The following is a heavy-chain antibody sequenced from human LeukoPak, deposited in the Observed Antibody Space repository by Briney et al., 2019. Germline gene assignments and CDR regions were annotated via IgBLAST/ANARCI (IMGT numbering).Heavy chain of an antibody. CDR2: IRCSGPSM. D-gene: IGHD4-17*01. CDR3: AKPPSMTAVSTFDY. V-gene: IGHV3-23*01. J-gene: IGHJ4*02. CDR1: GFIFSNYA. Sequence: PGGSLRLSCAASGFIFSNYAMRWVREAPGQGLEWGSGIRCSGPSMYYADSVKGRFTISRDNSKNIVYLQMDSLRVEDTAIYYCAKPPSMTAVSTFDYWGEANLVTVSP.